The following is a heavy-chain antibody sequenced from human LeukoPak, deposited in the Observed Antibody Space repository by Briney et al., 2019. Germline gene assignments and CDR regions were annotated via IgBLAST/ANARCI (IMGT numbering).Heavy chain of an antibody. CDR3: ARARNYYDSSDYYYEGDTFDI. CDR1: GFTFSSYS. Sequence: PGGSLRLSCAASGFTFSSYSMNWVRQAPGKGLEWVSSISSSSSYIYYADSVEGRFTISRDNAKNSLYLQMNSLRAEDTAVYYCARARNYYDSSDYYYEGDTFDIWGQGTMVTVSS. V-gene: IGHV3-21*01. D-gene: IGHD3-22*01. CDR2: ISSSSSYI. J-gene: IGHJ3*02.